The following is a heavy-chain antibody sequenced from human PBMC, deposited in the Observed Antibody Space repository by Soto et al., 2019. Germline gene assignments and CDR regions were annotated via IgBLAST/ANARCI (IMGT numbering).Heavy chain of an antibody. Sequence: QVELQESAPGLVNLSETLSHTCSVSGVPISCSIYHWVWRRQPPGKRREWMGSVYYSGSTYYNPSLRSRVTLSVDTSKNQFSLKLDSVTAADTAIYYCARLPNGSPADYWGQGALVTVSS. J-gene: IGHJ4*02. CDR1: GVPISCSIYH. V-gene: IGHV4-39*01. CDR2: VYYSGST. D-gene: IGHD2-8*01. CDR3: ARLPNGSPADY.